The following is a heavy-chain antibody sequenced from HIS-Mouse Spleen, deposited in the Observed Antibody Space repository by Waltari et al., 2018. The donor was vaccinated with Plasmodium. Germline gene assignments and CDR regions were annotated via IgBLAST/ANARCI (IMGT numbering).Heavy chain of an antibody. V-gene: IGHV3-74*01. CDR3: ARTIAVVGTGDALDI. CDR1: GFTFSSYW. D-gene: IGHD6-13*01. J-gene: IGHJ3*02. Sequence: EVQLVESGGGLVQPGGSLRLSCAASGFTFSSYWMRWVRQAPGKGLVWGSRMNSDGSSTRYADAVKGRFTISRDNAKNTLYLQMNSLRAEDTAVYYCARTIAVVGTGDALDIWGQGTMVTVSS. CDR2: MNSDGSST.